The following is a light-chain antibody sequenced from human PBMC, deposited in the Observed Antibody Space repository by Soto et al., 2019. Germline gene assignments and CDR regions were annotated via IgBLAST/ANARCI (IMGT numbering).Light chain of an antibody. J-gene: IGLJ2*01. V-gene: IGLV1-44*01. Sequence: QAVVTQPPSASGTPGQRVTISCSGSSSNIGSNAVNWYQQLPGTAPKLLISSNNERPSGVPDRFSGSKSGSSASLAISGLQSEDEADYYCAAWDDSLNGVLFGGGTKLTVL. CDR3: AAWDDSLNGVL. CDR2: SNN. CDR1: SSNIGSNA.